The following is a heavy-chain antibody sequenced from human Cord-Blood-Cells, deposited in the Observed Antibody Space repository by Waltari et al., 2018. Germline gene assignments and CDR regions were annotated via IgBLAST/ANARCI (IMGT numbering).Heavy chain of an antibody. D-gene: IGHD2-2*01. Sequence: QVRLVQSGAEVKKPGASVKVSCKASGYTFTSYAMHWVRQAPGQRLEWMGWINAGNGNTKYSQKFQGRVTITRDTSASTAYMELSSLRSEDTAVYYCARGPYCSSTSCYAEYFQHWGQGTLVTVSS. V-gene: IGHV1-3*01. CDR1: GYTFTSYA. CDR3: ARGPYCSSTSCYAEYFQH. J-gene: IGHJ1*01. CDR2: INAGNGNT.